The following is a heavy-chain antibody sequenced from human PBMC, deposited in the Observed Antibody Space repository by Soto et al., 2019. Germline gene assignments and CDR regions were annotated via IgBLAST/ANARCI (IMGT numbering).Heavy chain of an antibody. CDR3: AREMAGTYYFDS. CDR1: GVSVSSNSAG. Sequence: SQTLSLTCAISGVSVSSNSAGWNWIRQSPSRGLEWLGRTCYRSKWYYDYALSVKSRITINPDASTNHFSLQMNSVTPEDTAVYYCAREMAGTYYFDSWGQGTLVTVSS. V-gene: IGHV6-1*01. D-gene: IGHD1-7*01. CDR2: TCYRSKWYY. J-gene: IGHJ4*02.